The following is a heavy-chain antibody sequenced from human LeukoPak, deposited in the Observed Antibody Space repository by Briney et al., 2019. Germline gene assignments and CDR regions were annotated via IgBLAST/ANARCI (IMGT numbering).Heavy chain of an antibody. CDR3: ASEDIAELQF. J-gene: IGHJ4*02. Sequence: GGSLRLSCAASGFTFSSYWMSWVRQAPGRGLEWVANIKQDGSEKNYVDSVKGRFTIPGDNAKNSLYLQMNSLRAEDTAVYYCASEDIAELQFWGQGTLVTVSS. D-gene: IGHD2-15*01. CDR1: GFTFSSYW. CDR2: IKQDGSEK. V-gene: IGHV3-7*01.